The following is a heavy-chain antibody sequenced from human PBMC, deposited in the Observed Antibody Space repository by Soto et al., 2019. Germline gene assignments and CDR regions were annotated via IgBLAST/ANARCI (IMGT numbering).Heavy chain of an antibody. CDR2: ISAYNGNT. Sequence: QVQLVQSGAEVKKPGASVKVSCKASGYTFTSHGISWVRQAPGQGLEWMGWISAYNGNTNYAQKLQGRVTMTTDTSQSTGYQEVRSLGSDGTGVDLCARGGGLPAPFDPWGQGTLVTVSS. CDR1: GYTFTSHG. CDR3: ARGGGLPAPFDP. V-gene: IGHV1-18*01. J-gene: IGHJ5*02. D-gene: IGHD2-2*01.